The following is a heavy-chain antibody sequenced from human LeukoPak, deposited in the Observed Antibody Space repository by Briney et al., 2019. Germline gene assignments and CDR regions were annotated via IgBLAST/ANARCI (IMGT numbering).Heavy chain of an antibody. Sequence: GGSLRLSCAASGFTFSSYAMSWVRQAPGKGLEWVSGISGSGGYTYYADSVKGRFTISRDNSKNTLFLQMNSLRAEDTAVYYCAAQKRGNYRPYYFDYWGQGTLVTVSS. D-gene: IGHD3-16*02. CDR3: AAQKRGNYRPYYFDY. J-gene: IGHJ4*02. CDR1: GFTFSSYA. CDR2: ISGSGGYT. V-gene: IGHV3-23*01.